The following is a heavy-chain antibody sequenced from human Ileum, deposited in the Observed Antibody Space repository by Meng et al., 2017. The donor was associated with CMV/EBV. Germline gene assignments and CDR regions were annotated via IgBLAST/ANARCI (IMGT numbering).Heavy chain of an antibody. CDR1: GGTFSSYT. V-gene: IGHV1-69*04. J-gene: IGHJ6*02. Sequence: SVKVSCKASGGTFSSYTISWVRQAPGQGLEWMGRIIPILGIANYAQKFQGRVTITADKSTSTAYMELSSLRSEDTAVYYCERDVMDCRSTSCRNHYYYYYGMDVWGQGTMVTVSS. D-gene: IGHD2-2*01. CDR2: IIPILGIA. CDR3: ERDVMDCRSTSCRNHYYYYYGMDV.